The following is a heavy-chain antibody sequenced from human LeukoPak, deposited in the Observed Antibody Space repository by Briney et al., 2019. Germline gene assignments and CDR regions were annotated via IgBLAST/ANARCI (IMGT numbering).Heavy chain of an antibody. J-gene: IGHJ4*02. D-gene: IGHD6-19*01. CDR3: AKGYSSGWRTYFDY. Sequence: GGSLRLSCAASGFTFSAYQMSWVRQAPGKGLEWVSGIISTGGSTYYADSVKGRFTISRDNSKSTLSLQMDSLRAEDTAVYYCAKGYSSGWRTYFDYWGQGTLVTVSS. CDR2: IISTGGST. CDR1: GFTFSAYQ. V-gene: IGHV3-23*01.